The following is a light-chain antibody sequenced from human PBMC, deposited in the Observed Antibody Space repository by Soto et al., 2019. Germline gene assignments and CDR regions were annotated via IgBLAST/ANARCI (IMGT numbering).Light chain of an antibody. Sequence: EIVMTQSPATLSVSPGERATLSCRASQRVSSNLAWYQQKPGQAPRLLIYGASTRATGIPARFSGSVSGTEFTLTIGSLQSEDLAVYYCQQYNYWPTFGPGTKVDIK. CDR3: QQYNYWPT. CDR2: GAS. V-gene: IGKV3-15*01. CDR1: QRVSSN. J-gene: IGKJ3*01.